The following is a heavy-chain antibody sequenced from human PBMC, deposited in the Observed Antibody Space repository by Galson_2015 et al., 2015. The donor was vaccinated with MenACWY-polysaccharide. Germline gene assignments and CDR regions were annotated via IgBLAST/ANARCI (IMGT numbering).Heavy chain of an antibody. CDR1: GFNVGGLY. CDR3: ARGAQRFFDY. J-gene: IGHJ4*02. V-gene: IGHV3-53*01. Sequence: SLRLSCAASGFNVGGLYMSWVRQAPGKRPEWVSIMYSGGFTEYEESVKGRFTISSDISKNTVYLQMNSLKVEDTAVYYCARGAQRFFDYWGQGRLVTVSA. CDR2: MYSGGFT.